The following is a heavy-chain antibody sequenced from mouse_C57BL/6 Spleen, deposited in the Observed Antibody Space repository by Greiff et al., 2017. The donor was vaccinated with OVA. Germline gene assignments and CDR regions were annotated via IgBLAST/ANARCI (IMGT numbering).Heavy chain of an antibody. D-gene: IGHD1-1*01. J-gene: IGHJ4*01. Sequence: EVKLEESGGGLVKPGGSLKLSCAASGFTFSSYTMSWVRQTPEKRLEWVATISGGGGNTYYPDSVKGRFTISRDNAKNTLYLQMSSLRSEDTALYYCARQPYYGSLLYAMDYWGQGTSVTVSS. CDR3: ARQPYYGSLLYAMDY. CDR2: ISGGGGNT. CDR1: GFTFSSYT. V-gene: IGHV5-9*01.